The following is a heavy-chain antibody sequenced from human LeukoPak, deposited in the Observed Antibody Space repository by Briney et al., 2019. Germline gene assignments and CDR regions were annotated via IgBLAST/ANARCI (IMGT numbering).Heavy chain of an antibody. J-gene: IGHJ6*02. V-gene: IGHV1-18*01. Sequence: ASVKVSCKASGYMFTSYDISWERQAPGQGLEWMGWISGHNGNTNYAQKLQGRVTMTTDTSTSTAYMELRSLRSDDTAVYYCARVVVVPGTTQYYYYGLDVWGQGATVIVS. CDR3: ARVVVVPGTTQYYYYGLDV. CDR1: GYMFTSYD. CDR2: ISGHNGNT. D-gene: IGHD2-2*01.